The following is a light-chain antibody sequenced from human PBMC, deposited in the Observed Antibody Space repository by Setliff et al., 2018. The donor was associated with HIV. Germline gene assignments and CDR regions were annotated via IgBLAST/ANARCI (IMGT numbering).Light chain of an antibody. CDR2: EVS. CDR3: SSNTRSRTRA. J-gene: IGLJ1*01. Sequence: QSVLTQPASVSGSPGQSITISCTGTSSDVGGYNYVSWYQQHPGKVPKLIIHEVSNRPSGVSNRFSGSKSDNTASLTISGLQAEDEADYYCSSNTRSRTRAFGTGTKVTVL. V-gene: IGLV2-14*01. CDR1: SSDVGGYNY.